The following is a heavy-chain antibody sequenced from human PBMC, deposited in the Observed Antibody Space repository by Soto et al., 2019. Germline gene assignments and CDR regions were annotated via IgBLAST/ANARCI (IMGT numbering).Heavy chain of an antibody. CDR1: GFTFPNFH. D-gene: IGHD5-18*01. CDR2: IDSSGTTI. J-gene: IGHJ4*02. CDR3: ARDRYSSAPTTYFFDH. Sequence: EVQLVESGGGLVQPGGSLRLSCAASGFTFPNFHMNWVRQAPGKGLEWVSYIDSSGTTIYYGASVKGRFTISRDDAKNSLFLQMNSLRAEDTAVYFCARDRYSSAPTTYFFDHWGQGIPVTVSS. V-gene: IGHV3-48*04.